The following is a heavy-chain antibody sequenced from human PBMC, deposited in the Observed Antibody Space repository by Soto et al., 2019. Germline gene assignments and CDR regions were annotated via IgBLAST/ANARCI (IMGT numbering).Heavy chain of an antibody. CDR3: AGYDFWRPEAFDH. CDR1: GGSISSGGYY. Sequence: SETLSLTCTVSGGSISSGGYYWSWIRQHPGKGLEWIGYIYYSGSTYYNPSLKGRVTISADTSKNQFSLELLSVTAADTAVYYCAGYDFWRPEAFDHWGQGTLVTVSS. V-gene: IGHV4-61*08. D-gene: IGHD3-3*01. CDR2: IYYSGST. J-gene: IGHJ4*02.